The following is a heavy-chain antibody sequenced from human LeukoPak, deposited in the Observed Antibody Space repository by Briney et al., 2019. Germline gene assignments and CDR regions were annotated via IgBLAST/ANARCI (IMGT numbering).Heavy chain of an antibody. V-gene: IGHV3-13*04. CDR2: IGTAGDT. CDR3: AREMVAATGYYYGMDV. D-gene: IGHD2-15*01. J-gene: IGHJ6*02. CDR1: GFTFSSYD. Sequence: GGSLRLSCAASGFTFSSYDTHWVRQATGKGLEWVSAIGTAGDTYYPGSVKGRFTISRENAKNSLYLQMNSLRAGDTAVYYCAREMVAATGYYYGMDVWGQGTTVTVSS.